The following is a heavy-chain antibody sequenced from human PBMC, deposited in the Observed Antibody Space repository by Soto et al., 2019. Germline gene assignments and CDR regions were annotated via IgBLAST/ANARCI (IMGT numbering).Heavy chain of an antibody. D-gene: IGHD5-18*01. CDR2: IYYSGNT. CDR1: GGSVSSGDYY. J-gene: IGHJ5*02. V-gene: IGHV4-61*08. Sequence: SETLSLTCTVSGGSVSSGDYYWSWIRQPPGKGLEWIGYIYYSGNTNYNPSLKSRVIISVDTSKNLFSLKLTSVTAADTAVYYCARIPVDTSMIYWLDPWGQGTLVTVSP. CDR3: ARIPVDTSMIYWLDP.